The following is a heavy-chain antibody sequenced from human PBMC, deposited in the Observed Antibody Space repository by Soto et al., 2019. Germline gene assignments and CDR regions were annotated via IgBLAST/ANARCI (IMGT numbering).Heavy chain of an antibody. CDR3: AISYYDILTGDY. Sequence: SVKVSCKASGGTFSSYSISWVRQAPGQGLEWMGGIIPIFGTANYAQKFQGRVTITADESTSTAYMELSSLRSEDTAVYYCAISYYDILTGDYWGQGTLVTVSS. J-gene: IGHJ4*02. D-gene: IGHD3-9*01. CDR2: IIPIFGTA. CDR1: GGTFSSYS. V-gene: IGHV1-69*13.